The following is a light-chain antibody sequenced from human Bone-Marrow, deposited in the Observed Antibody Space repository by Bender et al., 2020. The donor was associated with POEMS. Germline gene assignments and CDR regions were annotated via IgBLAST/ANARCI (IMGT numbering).Light chain of an antibody. CDR1: SSDVGGYNF. CDR2: DVS. V-gene: IGLV2-14*01. Sequence: QSALTQPPSASGSPGQSVTISCTGTSSDVGGYNFVSWYQQHPGKAPKLIIYDVSNRPSGVSNRFSGSKSGNTASLTISGLQAEDEADYYCSSFTNSIPYVFGTGTMVTVL. J-gene: IGLJ1*01. CDR3: SSFTNSIPYV.